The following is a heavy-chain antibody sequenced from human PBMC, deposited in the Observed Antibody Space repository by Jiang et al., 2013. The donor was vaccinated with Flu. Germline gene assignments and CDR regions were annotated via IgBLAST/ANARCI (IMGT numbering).Heavy chain of an antibody. V-gene: IGHV6-1*01. Sequence: QTLSLTCAISGDSVSSNSAAWNWIRQSPSRGLEWLGRTYYRSKWYNDYAVSVKSRITINPDTSKNQFSLQLNSVTPEDTAVYYCARGPNRDGDYYYYGMDVWGQGTTVTVSS. J-gene: IGHJ6*02. CDR2: TYYRSKWYN. CDR1: GDSVSSNSAA. D-gene: IGHD4-17*01. CDR3: ARGPNRDGDYYYYGMDV.